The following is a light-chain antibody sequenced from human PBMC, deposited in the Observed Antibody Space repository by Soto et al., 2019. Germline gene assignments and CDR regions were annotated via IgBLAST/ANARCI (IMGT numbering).Light chain of an antibody. V-gene: IGLV2-8*01. CDR1: KNDIGVYDF. CDR2: EVV. J-gene: IGLJ1*01. CDR3: KSYAGSNTYG. Sequence: QSVLTQPPSASGSPGKSVTIPCPGTKNDIGVYDFVSWYQHHPGKAPRLIIYEVVQRPSGVPDRFSGSKSGNTASMTVSGLQAADEADYFCKSYAGSNTYGFGSGTKLTVL.